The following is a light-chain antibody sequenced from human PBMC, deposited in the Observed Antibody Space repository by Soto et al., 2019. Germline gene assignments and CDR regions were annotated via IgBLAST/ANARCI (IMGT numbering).Light chain of an antibody. CDR1: RSDIGDSNF. Sequence: QSVLTQSPSVSGAPRQSVNISCTGPRSDIGDSNFISWYQHSPGKAPRLLIYEVNNRPSGVSKRFSGSKAGNTASLTISGLLDDDEADYFCASFRSGTILVFGSGTKLTVL. V-gene: IGLV2-14*01. CDR3: ASFRSGTILV. J-gene: IGLJ2*01. CDR2: EVN.